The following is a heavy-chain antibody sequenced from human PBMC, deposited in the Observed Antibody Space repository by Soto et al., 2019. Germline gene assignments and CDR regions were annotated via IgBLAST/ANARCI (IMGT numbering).Heavy chain of an antibody. CDR3: ARVGYYDGSGYNAFDI. Sequence: SATLSLTFAVFRGSIANVYWWSWVRQSPGKGLEWIGDISHDGVTHYNPSLESRVTISIDKSKNQFSLKLSSVIAADTAVYYCARVGYYDGSGYNAFDIWGQGTMVT. J-gene: IGHJ3*02. CDR2: ISHDGVT. CDR1: RGSIANVYW. D-gene: IGHD3-22*01. V-gene: IGHV4-4*02.